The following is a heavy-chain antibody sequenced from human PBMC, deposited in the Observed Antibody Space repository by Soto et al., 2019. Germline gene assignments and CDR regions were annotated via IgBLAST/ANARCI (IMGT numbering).Heavy chain of an antibody. V-gene: IGHV3-11*01. CDR2: ISSSGSTI. CDR3: ASRGIAAAGSYYFDY. Sequence: PGGSLRLSCAASGFTYSDYYMSWIRQAPGKGLEWVSYISSSGSTIYYADSVKGRFTISRDNAKNSLYLQMNSLRAEDTAVYYCASRGIAAAGSYYFDYWGQGTLATVSS. CDR1: GFTYSDYY. D-gene: IGHD6-13*01. J-gene: IGHJ4*02.